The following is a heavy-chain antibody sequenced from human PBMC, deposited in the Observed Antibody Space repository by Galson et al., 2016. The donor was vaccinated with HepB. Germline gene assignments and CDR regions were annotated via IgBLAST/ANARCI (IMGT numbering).Heavy chain of an antibody. J-gene: IGHJ6*02. CDR3: ARHGSSGYYPLYYYYAMDV. CDR1: GFTFSNYD. CDR2: IWYDGSNK. D-gene: IGHD3-22*01. Sequence: SLRLSCAASGFTFSNYDMHWVRQAPGKGLEWVALIWYDGSNKYYGDSVKGRFTISRDNSKNTLYLQMNSLRAEDTAVYYCARHGSSGYYPLYYYYAMDVWGQGTTVTVSS. V-gene: IGHV3-33*01.